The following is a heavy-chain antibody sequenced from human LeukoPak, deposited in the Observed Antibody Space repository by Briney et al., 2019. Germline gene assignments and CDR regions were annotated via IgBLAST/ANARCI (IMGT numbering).Heavy chain of an antibody. V-gene: IGHV4-59*11. Sequence: SETLSLTCTVSGGSISSHYWSWIRRPPGKGLEWIAYIFYSGSTNYNPSLKSRVTISVDTSKSQFSLKLTSVTAADTAVYYCTRGGGSGRGNWFDPWGQGSLVIVSS. D-gene: IGHD3-10*01. CDR3: TRGGGSGRGNWFDP. J-gene: IGHJ5*02. CDR2: IFYSGST. CDR1: GGSISSHY.